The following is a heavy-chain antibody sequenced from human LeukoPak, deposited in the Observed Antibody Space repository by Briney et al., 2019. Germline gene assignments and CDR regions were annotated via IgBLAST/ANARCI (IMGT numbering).Heavy chain of an antibody. J-gene: IGHJ3*02. D-gene: IGHD4-17*01. CDR2: ITGSGSRT. CDR3: AKDPNGDYIGTFDI. Sequence: GGSLRLSCATSQFKFNNYGMTWVRQAPGKGLEWVSSITGSGSRTQYADSVQGRFTISRDNSKNTLYLQMNSLRAGDTAVYYCAKDPNGDYIGTFDIWGQGTMVTVSS. CDR1: QFKFNNYG. V-gene: IGHV3-23*01.